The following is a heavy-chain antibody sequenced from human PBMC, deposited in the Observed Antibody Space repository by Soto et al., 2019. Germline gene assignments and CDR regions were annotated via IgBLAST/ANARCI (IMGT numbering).Heavy chain of an antibody. CDR3: ASGYDILTGYPRGDYYGMDV. CDR2: IYYSGST. CDR1: GGSISSSSYY. Sequence: LSLTCTVSGGSISSSSYYWGWIRQPPGKGLEWIGSIYYSGSTYYNPSLKSRVTISVDTSKNQFSLKLSSVTAADTAVYYCASGYDILTGYPRGDYYGMDVWGQGTTVTVSS. V-gene: IGHV4-39*01. D-gene: IGHD3-9*01. J-gene: IGHJ6*02.